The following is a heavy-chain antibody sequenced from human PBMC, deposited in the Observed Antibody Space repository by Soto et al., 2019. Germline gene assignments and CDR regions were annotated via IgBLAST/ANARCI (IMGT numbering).Heavy chain of an antibody. D-gene: IGHD1-1*01. CDR3: ARDLASATGTFDY. V-gene: IGHV3-21*01. CDR2: ISSSSNNM. J-gene: IGHJ4*02. Sequence: PWGSLRLSCAGSGFTFSGYSMNWVRQAPGKALEWVSSISSSSNNMYYTDSVKGRFTMSRDNAKNSLYLQMNSLRVDDTAVYYCARDLASATGTFDYWGQGTLVTVSS. CDR1: GFTFSGYS.